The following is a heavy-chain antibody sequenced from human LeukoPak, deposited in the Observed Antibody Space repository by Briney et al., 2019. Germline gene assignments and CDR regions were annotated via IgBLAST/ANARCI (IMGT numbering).Heavy chain of an antibody. CDR3: AKRGSYSSSFTSTFDY. Sequence: SGGSLRLSCAASGFTFSDYHMTWVRQAPGKGLEWVSTINSGGAINYADSVKGRFTISRDNPKNTLYLQMNSLRAEDTAVYYCAKRGSYSSSFTSTFDYWGQGTLVTVSS. CDR2: INSGGAI. CDR1: GFTFSDYH. V-gene: IGHV3-69-1*01. J-gene: IGHJ4*02. D-gene: IGHD6-6*01.